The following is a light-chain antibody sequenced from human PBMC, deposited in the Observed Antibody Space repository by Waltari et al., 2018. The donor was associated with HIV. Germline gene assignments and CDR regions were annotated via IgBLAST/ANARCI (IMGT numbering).Light chain of an antibody. CDR3: SSYTSSSTLV. V-gene: IGLV2-14*01. CDR2: DVS. Sequence: QSALTQPASVSGSPGQSITISCTGTSSDVGGYNYVSWYQQHPGKAPKLMIYDVSNGPSGGSNCLSGSKSGNTASLTISGLQAEDEADYYGSSYTSSSTLVFGGGTKLTVL. CDR1: SSDVGGYNY. J-gene: IGLJ3*02.